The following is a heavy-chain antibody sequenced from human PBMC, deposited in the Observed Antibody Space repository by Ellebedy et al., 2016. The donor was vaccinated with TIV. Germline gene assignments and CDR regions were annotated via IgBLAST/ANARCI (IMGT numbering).Heavy chain of an antibody. J-gene: IGHJ3*02. D-gene: IGHD3-22*01. CDR1: GFTFSSYA. V-gene: IGHV3-23*01. Sequence: GESLKISCAASGFTFSSYAMSWVRQAPGKGLEWVSGISGSGGSTNYADSVKGRFTISRDNSKNTLFLQMYSLRAEDTAVYFCAKFREENYYDSSGYSSPFDIWGQGTMVTVSS. CDR3: AKFREENYYDSSGYSSPFDI. CDR2: ISGSGGST.